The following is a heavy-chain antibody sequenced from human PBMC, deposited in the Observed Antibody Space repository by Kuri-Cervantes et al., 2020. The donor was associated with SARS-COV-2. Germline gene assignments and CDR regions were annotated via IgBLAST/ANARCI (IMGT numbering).Heavy chain of an antibody. D-gene: IGHD3-9*01. J-gene: IGHJ4*02. CDR3: ARDLVLRYFDWTISGAFDY. Sequence: GGSLTLSCAVSGFTFSSYRMNWVRQAPGKGLEWVSSISSSSSYIYYADSVKGRFTISRDNSKNTLYLQMNSLRAEDTAVYYCARDLVLRYFDWTISGAFDYWGQGTLVTVSS. CDR2: ISSSSSYI. CDR1: GFTFSSYR. V-gene: IGHV3-21*01.